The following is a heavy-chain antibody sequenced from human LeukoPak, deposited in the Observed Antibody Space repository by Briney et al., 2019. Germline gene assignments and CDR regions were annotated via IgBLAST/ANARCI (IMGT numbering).Heavy chain of an antibody. CDR3: AREEVDPAGMDV. J-gene: IGHJ6*02. CDR1: GYTFTSYD. D-gene: IGHD5-12*01. V-gene: IGHV1-8*01. Sequence: ASVKVSCKASGYTFTSYDINWGRQATGQGLEWMGWMNPNSGNTGYAQKFQGRVPMTRNTSISTAYMELSSLRSEDTAVYYCAREEVDPAGMDVWGQGTTVTVSS. CDR2: MNPNSGNT.